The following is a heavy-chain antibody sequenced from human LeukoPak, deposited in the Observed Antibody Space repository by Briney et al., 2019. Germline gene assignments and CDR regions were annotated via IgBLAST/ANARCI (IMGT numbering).Heavy chain of an antibody. J-gene: IGHJ4*02. D-gene: IGHD1-20*01. V-gene: IGHV3-30-3*01. CDR1: GFTFSSYA. CDR3: ARRRYNWNAIDY. Sequence: GGSLRLSCAASGFTFSSYAMNWVRQAPGKGLEWVALISYDGSNKNYADSVKGRFTISRDNSKNTLYLQMNSLRAEDTAVYYCARRRYNWNAIDYWGQGTLVTVSS. CDR2: ISYDGSNK.